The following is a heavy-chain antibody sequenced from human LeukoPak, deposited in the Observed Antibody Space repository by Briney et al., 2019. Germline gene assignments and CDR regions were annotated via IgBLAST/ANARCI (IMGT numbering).Heavy chain of an antibody. CDR2: IRQDGSAQ. V-gene: IGHV3-7*01. CDR3: AKGVGLLPDAFDI. D-gene: IGHD2-15*01. J-gene: IGHJ3*02. CDR1: GFTFSDYY. Sequence: GGSLRLSCAASGFTFSDYYMNWVRQAPGKGLEWVANIRQDGSAQFYADSVKGRFTISRDNAKSSLYLQMHSLRDEDTAVYYCAKGVGLLPDAFDIWGQGTMVTVSS.